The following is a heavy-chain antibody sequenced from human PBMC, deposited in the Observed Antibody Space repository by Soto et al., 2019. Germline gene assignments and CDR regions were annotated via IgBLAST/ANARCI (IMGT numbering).Heavy chain of an antibody. CDR1: GFTVSSNY. Sequence: EVQLVETGGGLIQPGGSLRLSCAASGFTVSSNYMSWVRQAPGKGLEWVPVIYSGGSTYYADSVKGRFTISRDNSKNTLYLQMNSLRAEDTAVYYCARMESSIAARPDGYYYYGMDVWGQGTTVTVSS. J-gene: IGHJ6*02. D-gene: IGHD6-6*01. CDR3: ARMESSIAARPDGYYYYGMDV. V-gene: IGHV3-53*02. CDR2: IYSGGST.